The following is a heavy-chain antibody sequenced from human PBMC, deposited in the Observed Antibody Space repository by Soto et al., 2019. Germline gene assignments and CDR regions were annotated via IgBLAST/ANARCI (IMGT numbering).Heavy chain of an antibody. CDR2: IRATGDVT. CDR3: ALMLGHFDS. J-gene: IGHJ4*02. D-gene: IGHD2-8*01. Sequence: EVRWLESGGGLVQPGGSLRLSCTASGFTFSPYVMTWVRQAPGKGLEWVSAIRATGDVTYYADSVKGRFTISRDNSQNTLYLQMNSLRDDDTAIYYCALMLGHFDSWGQGTLVTVSS. V-gene: IGHV3-23*01. CDR1: GFTFSPYV.